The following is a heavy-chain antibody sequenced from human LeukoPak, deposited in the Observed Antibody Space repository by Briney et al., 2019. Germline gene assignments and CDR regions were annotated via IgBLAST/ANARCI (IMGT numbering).Heavy chain of an antibody. Sequence: VASVKVSCKASGGTFTSYAISWVRQAPGQGLEWMGGIIPFFGTANYAQKFQGRVTITTDESTSTAYMELSSLRSEDTAVYYCARGARTDYYDSSGYYLPYWGQGTLVTVSS. CDR3: ARGARTDYYDSSGYYLPY. CDR2: IIPFFGTA. J-gene: IGHJ4*02. D-gene: IGHD3-22*01. CDR1: GGTFTSYA. V-gene: IGHV1-69*05.